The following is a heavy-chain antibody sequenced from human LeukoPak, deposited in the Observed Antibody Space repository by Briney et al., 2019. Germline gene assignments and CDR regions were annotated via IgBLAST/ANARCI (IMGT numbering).Heavy chain of an antibody. CDR1: GGSISSSSYY. D-gene: IGHD1-1*01. CDR2: IYYSGST. Sequence: SETLSLTCTVSGGSISSSSYYWGWIRQPPGKGLEWIGSIYYSGSTYYNPSLKSRVTISVDTSKNQFSLKLSSVTAADTAVYYCATRLTTYFDYWGQGTLVTVSS. J-gene: IGHJ4*02. CDR3: ATRLTTYFDY. V-gene: IGHV4-39*07.